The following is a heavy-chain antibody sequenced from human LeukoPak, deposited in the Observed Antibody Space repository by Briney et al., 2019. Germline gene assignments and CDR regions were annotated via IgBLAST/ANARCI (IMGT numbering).Heavy chain of an antibody. Sequence: PGGSLRLSCAASGYDFSTYSIDWVRQAPGKGLEWVSYISSRSSNIYHADSVKGRFTISRDNAKNSLHLQMNSLRAEDTAVYYCARVGRSGWTVDYWGQGTLVTVSS. CDR3: ARVGRSGWTVDY. D-gene: IGHD6-19*01. CDR1: GYDFSTYS. CDR2: ISSRSSNI. J-gene: IGHJ4*02. V-gene: IGHV3-48*04.